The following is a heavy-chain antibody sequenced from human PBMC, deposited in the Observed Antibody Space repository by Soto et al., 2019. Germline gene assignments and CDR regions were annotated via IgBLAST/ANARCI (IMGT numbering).Heavy chain of an antibody. D-gene: IGHD4-17*01. CDR1: GGTFSSYA. J-gene: IGHJ5*02. Sequence: QVQLVQSGAEVKKPGSSVKVSCKASGGTFSSYAISWVRQAPGQGLEWMGGIIPIFGTANYAQKFQGRVTITADEYTSTAYMELSSLRSEDTAVYYCARDLHYGDYWGGWFDPWGQGTLVTVSS. CDR2: IIPIFGTA. CDR3: ARDLHYGDYWGGWFDP. V-gene: IGHV1-69*01.